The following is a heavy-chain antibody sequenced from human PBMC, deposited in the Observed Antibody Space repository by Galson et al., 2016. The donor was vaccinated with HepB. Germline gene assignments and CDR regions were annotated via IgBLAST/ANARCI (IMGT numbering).Heavy chain of an antibody. V-gene: IGHV3-30*18. CDR3: AKEQSSGGYRTSDH. CDR1: GFTFSACG. J-gene: IGHJ5*02. D-gene: IGHD6-25*01. CDR2: FSYDGVNA. Sequence: SLRLSCAASGFTFSACGMHWVRRAPGKGLEWLAVFSYDGVNAYYAESVRGRFTISRDNSKNMFSLQMNSLRYEDTAVYYCAKEQSSGGYRTSDHWGQGTLVTGAS.